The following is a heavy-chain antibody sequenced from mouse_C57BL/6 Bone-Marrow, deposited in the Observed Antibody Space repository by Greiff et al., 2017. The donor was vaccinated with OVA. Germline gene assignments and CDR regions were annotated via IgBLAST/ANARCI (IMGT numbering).Heavy chain of an antibody. J-gene: IGHJ3*01. CDR2: ISYDGSN. V-gene: IGHV3-6*01. CDR1: GYSITSGYY. Sequence: EVQLQQSGPGLVKPSQSLSLTCSVTGYSITSGYYWNWIRQFPGNKLEWMGYISYDGSNNYNPYLKNRISITRDTSKNQFFLKLNSVTTEDTATYYCARDYYYGSSYGAWFAYWGQGTLVTVSA. D-gene: IGHD1-1*01. CDR3: ARDYYYGSSYGAWFAY.